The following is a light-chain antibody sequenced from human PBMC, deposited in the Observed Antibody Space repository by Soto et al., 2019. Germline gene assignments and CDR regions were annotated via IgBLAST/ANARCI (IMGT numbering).Light chain of an antibody. CDR1: SSDVGGYNY. CDR3: SSDTSSSTWV. V-gene: IGLV2-14*01. Sequence: QSALTQPASVSGSPGQSITISCTGTSSDVGGYNYVSWYQQHPGKAPKLMIYDVSNRPSGVSNRFSGSKSGNTASLTISGLQPEDEADYYCSSDTSSSTWVFGGGTKLTVL. J-gene: IGLJ3*02. CDR2: DVS.